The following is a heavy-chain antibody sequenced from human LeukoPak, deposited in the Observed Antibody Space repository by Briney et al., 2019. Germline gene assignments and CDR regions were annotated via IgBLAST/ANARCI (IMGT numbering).Heavy chain of an antibody. Sequence: ASVKVSCKASGYTFTSYYMHWVRQAPGQGLEWMGIINPSGGSTSYAQKFQGRVTITADESTSTAYMELSSLRSEDTAVYYCARGAWFGEFYYGMDVWGQGTTVTVSS. D-gene: IGHD3-10*01. CDR2: INPSGGST. CDR3: ARGAWFGEFYYGMDV. V-gene: IGHV1-46*01. J-gene: IGHJ6*02. CDR1: GYTFTSYY.